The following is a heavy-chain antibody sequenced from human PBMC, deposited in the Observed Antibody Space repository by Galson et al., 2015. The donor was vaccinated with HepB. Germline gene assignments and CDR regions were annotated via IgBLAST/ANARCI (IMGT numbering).Heavy chain of an antibody. Sequence: SLRLSCPASGFTFSSYAMHWVRQAPGKGLEWVAVISYDGSNKYYADSVKGRFTISRDNAKNSLYLQMNSLRAEDTAVYYCARARDAFDIWGQGTMVTVSS. J-gene: IGHJ3*02. CDR3: ARARDAFDI. CDR1: GFTFSSYA. V-gene: IGHV3-30-3*01. CDR2: ISYDGSNK.